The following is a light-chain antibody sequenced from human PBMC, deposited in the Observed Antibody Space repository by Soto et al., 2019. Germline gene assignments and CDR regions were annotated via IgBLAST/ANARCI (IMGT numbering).Light chain of an antibody. J-gene: IGLJ3*02. CDR2: DSD. V-gene: IGLV1-51*01. CDR3: GTWDSSLSAVV. Sequence: QSLLTQPPSVSAAPGQKVTISCSGSSSNIGNNYVSWYQHLPGAAPKLLVYDSDNRPSGIPDRFSGSKSGTSATLGITGLQTGDEAYYYCGTWDSSLSAVVFGGVTKLTVL. CDR1: SSNIGNNY.